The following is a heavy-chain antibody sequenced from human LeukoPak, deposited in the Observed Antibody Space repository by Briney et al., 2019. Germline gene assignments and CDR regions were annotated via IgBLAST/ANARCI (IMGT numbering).Heavy chain of an antibody. J-gene: IGHJ5*02. CDR1: GFTFSSYS. V-gene: IGHV3-21*01. Sequence: GGSLRLSFAASGFTFSSYSMNWVRQAPGKWLELVSSISSSSSYIYYADSVKGRFTISRDNAKNSLYLQMNSLRAEDTAVYYCARAPIPGPPNWFDPWGQGTLVTVSS. CDR2: ISSSSSYI. CDR3: ARAPIPGPPNWFDP.